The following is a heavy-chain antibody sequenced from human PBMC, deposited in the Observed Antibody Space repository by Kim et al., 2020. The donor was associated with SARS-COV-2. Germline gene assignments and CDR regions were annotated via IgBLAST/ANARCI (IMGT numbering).Heavy chain of an antibody. J-gene: IGHJ3*02. Sequence: GGSLRLSCAASGFTFSSYWMSWVRQAPGKGLEWVANIKQDGSEKYYVDSVKGRFTISRDNAKNSLHLQMNSLRAEDTAVYYCASNMEGYYYGSGSPGDAFDIWGQGTMVTVSS. CDR1: GFTFSSYW. V-gene: IGHV3-7*01. CDR2: IKQDGSEK. CDR3: ASNMEGYYYGSGSPGDAFDI. D-gene: IGHD3-10*01.